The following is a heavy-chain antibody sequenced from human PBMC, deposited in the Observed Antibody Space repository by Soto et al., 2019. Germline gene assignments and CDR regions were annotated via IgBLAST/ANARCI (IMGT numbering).Heavy chain of an antibody. CDR2: TSGSGGST. CDR3: ASPNYRWKCPGAFDI. CDR1: GFTFSSYA. V-gene: IGHV3-23*01. D-gene: IGHD1-1*01. Sequence: PGGSLRLSCAASGFTFSSYAMSWVRQAPGKGLEWVSATSGSGGSTYYADSVKGRFTISRDNSKNTLYLQMNSLRAEDTAVYYCASPNYRWKCPGAFDIWGQGTMVTV. J-gene: IGHJ3*02.